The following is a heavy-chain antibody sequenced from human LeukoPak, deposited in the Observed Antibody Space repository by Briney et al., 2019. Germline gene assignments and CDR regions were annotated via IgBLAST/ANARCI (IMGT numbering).Heavy chain of an antibody. CDR3: ARGWGYMDV. J-gene: IGHJ6*03. V-gene: IGHV4-4*07. CDR2: INTSGNT. CDR1: GGSISSYY. D-gene: IGHD1-26*01. Sequence: SETLSLTCTVSGGSISSYYWSWIRQPPGKGLEWIGRINTSGNTNYNPSLKSRVTMSVDTSKNQFSLKLSSVTAADTAVYYCARGWGYMDVWGKGTTVTVSS.